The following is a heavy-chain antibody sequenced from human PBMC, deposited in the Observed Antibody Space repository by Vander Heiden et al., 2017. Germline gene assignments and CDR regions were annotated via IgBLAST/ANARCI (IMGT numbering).Heavy chain of an antibody. V-gene: IGHV4-61*01. CDR2: IYYSGSP. Sequence: QVQLQESGPGLVKPSETLSLSCTVSGGSVSSGSFYWSWIRQPPGKGLEWIGHIYYSGSPNYNPSLKSRVTISIDTSKNQISLKLSSVTAADTAVYYCARTLSSGYSSYLYWGHGTLGTDSS. D-gene: IGHD3-22*01. CDR3: ARTLSSGYSSYLY. J-gene: IGHJ4*01. CDR1: GGSVSSGSFY.